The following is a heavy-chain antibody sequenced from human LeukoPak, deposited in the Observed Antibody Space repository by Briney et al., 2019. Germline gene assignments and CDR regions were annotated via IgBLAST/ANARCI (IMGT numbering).Heavy chain of an antibody. CDR1: GGSISSYY. CDR3: ARGRIAARPYYYYYMDV. J-gene: IGHJ6*03. V-gene: IGHV4-59*01. Sequence: PSETLSLTCTVSGGSISSYYWSWIRQPPGKGLEWVGYIYYSGGTNYNPSLKSRVTISVDTSKNQFSLKLSSVTAADTAVYYCARGRIAARPYYYYYMDVWGKGTTVTVS. D-gene: IGHD6-6*01. CDR2: IYYSGGT.